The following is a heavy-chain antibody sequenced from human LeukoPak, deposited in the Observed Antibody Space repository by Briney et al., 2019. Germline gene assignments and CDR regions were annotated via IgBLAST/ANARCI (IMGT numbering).Heavy chain of an antibody. Sequence: SVKVSCKATGFTFTSSVVQWVRQARGQRLEWIGWTVVGSGNTNYAQKFQERVTITRDMSTSTAYMELSSLRAEDTAVYYCAADSLYYFDYWGQGTLVTVSS. CDR2: TVVGSGNT. J-gene: IGHJ4*02. V-gene: IGHV1-58*01. CDR3: AADSLYYFDY. CDR1: GFTFTSSV.